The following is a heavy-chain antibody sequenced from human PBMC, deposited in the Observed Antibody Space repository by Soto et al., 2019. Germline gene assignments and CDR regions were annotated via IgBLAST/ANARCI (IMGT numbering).Heavy chain of an antibody. CDR3: ASSKGSSSYNWFDP. J-gene: IGHJ5*02. CDR2: INHSGST. V-gene: IGHV4-34*01. D-gene: IGHD6-6*01. Sequence: PSETLSLTCGVYGGSFSGYYWSWIRQPPGKGLEWIGEINHSGSTNYNPSLKSRVTISVDTSKNQFSLKLSSVTAADTAVYYCASSKGSSSYNWFDPWGQGTLVTVYS. CDR1: GGSFSGYY.